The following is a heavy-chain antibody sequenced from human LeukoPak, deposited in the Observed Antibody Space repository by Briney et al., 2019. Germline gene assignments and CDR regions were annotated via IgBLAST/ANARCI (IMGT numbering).Heavy chain of an antibody. CDR1: GFTVSSNY. D-gene: IGHD6-13*01. CDR2: IYSGGST. V-gene: IGHV3-66*01. CDR3: ARVRIAAAGTRGNYYYYGMDV. Sequence: GGSLRLSCAASGFTVSSNYMSWVRQAPGKGLEWVSVIYSGGSTYYADSVKGRFTISRDNSKNTLYLQMNSLRAEDTAVYYCARVRIAAAGTRGNYYYYGMDVWGQGTTVTVSS. J-gene: IGHJ6*02.